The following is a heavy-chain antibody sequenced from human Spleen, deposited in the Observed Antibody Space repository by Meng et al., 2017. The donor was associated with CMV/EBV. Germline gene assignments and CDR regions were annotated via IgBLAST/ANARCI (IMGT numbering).Heavy chain of an antibody. CDR2: IYPGDSDS. V-gene: IGHV5-51*01. Sequence: KVSCKGSGYTFKTSWIGWVRQMPGKGLEWMGIIYPGDSDSKYSPSFEGQVTISVDMSITTAYLQWSSLKASDTAMYYCATKSSGYFPFDYWGQGTLVTVSS. CDR3: ATKSSGYFPFDY. D-gene: IGHD3-22*01. CDR1: GYTFKTSW. J-gene: IGHJ4*02.